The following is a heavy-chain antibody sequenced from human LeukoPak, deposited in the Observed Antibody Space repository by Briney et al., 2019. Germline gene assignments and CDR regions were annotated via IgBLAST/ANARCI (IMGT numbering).Heavy chain of an antibody. D-gene: IGHD3-22*01. Sequence: SVKVSCKASGGTFSSYAISWVRQAPGQGLEWMGRIIPILGIANYAQKFQGRVTITADKSTGTAYMELSSLRSEDTAVYYCASPAPPLYYYDSSGYRYYGMDAWGQGTTVTVSS. CDR1: GGTFSSYA. J-gene: IGHJ6*02. CDR3: ASPAPPLYYYDSSGYRYYGMDA. CDR2: IIPILGIA. V-gene: IGHV1-69*04.